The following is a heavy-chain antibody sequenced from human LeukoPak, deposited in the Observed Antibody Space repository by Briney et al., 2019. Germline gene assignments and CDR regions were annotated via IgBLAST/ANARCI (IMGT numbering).Heavy chain of an antibody. D-gene: IGHD1-7*01. V-gene: IGHV3-23*01. CDR1: GFTFSSYA. J-gene: IGHJ4*02. CDR3: ARAHNWKYGTFDY. Sequence: GGSLRLSCAASGFTFSSYAMSWVRQAPGKGLECVSSISGSDGSTYYADSVKGRFTISRDNAKNSLYLQMNSLRVEDTAVYYCARAHNWKYGTFDYWGQGTLVTVSS. CDR2: ISGSDGST.